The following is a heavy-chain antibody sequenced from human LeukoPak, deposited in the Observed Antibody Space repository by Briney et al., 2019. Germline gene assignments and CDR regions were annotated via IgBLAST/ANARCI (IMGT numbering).Heavy chain of an antibody. CDR3: ARDYSSGWYGHQDYFDY. J-gene: IGHJ4*02. V-gene: IGHV1-3*01. CDR2: INAGNGNT. CDR1: GYTFTSYA. Sequence: ASVKVSCKASGYTFTSYAMHWVHQAPGQRLEWMGWINAGNGNTKYSQKFQGRVTITRDTSASTAYMELSSLRSEDTAVYYCARDYSSGWYGHQDYFDYWGQGTLVTVSS. D-gene: IGHD6-19*01.